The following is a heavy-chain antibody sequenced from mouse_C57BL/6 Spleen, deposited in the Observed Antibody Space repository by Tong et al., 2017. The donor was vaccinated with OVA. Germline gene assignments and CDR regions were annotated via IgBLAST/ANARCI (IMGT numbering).Heavy chain of an antibody. CDR1: GYSFTGYF. Sequence: EVQLQESGPELVKPGDSVKISCKASGYSFTGYFMNWVMQSHGKSLEWIGRINPYNGDTFYNQKFKGKATLTVDKSSSTAYMELRSLTSEDTAVYYCARSGGWLPLAMDYWGQGTSVTVSS. CDR2: INPYNGDT. D-gene: IGHD2-3*01. CDR3: ARSGGWLPLAMDY. J-gene: IGHJ4*01. V-gene: IGHV1-20*01.